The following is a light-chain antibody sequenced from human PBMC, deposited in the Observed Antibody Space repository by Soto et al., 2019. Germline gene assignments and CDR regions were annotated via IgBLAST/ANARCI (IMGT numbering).Light chain of an antibody. V-gene: IGKV1-5*01. Sequence: DIQMTQSPSTLPASVGDRVTITCRASQSIITWLAWFQQAPGKAPKILISDASSLKSGVPSRFSGSGSGTALTLTLGSLQPDDFATYYCQRYHIYPLTFRGGTKVEI. J-gene: IGKJ4*01. CDR2: DAS. CDR3: QRYHIYPLT. CDR1: QSIITW.